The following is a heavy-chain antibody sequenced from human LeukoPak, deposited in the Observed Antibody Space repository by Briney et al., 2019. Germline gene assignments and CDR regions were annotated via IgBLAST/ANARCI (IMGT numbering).Heavy chain of an antibody. CDR1: GFTFSNYW. CDR3: AKGGSKAPDY. V-gene: IGHV3-74*01. Sequence: GGSLRLSCAASGFTFSNYWMHWVRHAPGKGLVWVSRIHSDGSSTTYADSVKGRFTISRDNAKNTLYLQMNSLTAEDTAVYYCAKGGSKAPDYWGQGTLVTVSS. J-gene: IGHJ4*02. CDR2: IHSDGSST. D-gene: IGHD4-11*01.